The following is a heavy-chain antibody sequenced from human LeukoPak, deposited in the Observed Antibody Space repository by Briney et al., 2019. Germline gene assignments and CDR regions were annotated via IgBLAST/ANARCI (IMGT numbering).Heavy chain of an antibody. CDR3: ARQQHSYGYYYFDY. D-gene: IGHD5-18*01. CDR2: INPNSGGT. Sequence: ASVKVSCKASGYTFTDYRMHWVRQAPGQGLEWMGWINPNSGGTNYAQKFQGRVTMTRDTSISTAYMELSRLRSDDTAVYYCARQQHSYGYYYFDYWGQGTLVTVSS. CDR1: GYTFTDYR. J-gene: IGHJ4*02. V-gene: IGHV1-2*02.